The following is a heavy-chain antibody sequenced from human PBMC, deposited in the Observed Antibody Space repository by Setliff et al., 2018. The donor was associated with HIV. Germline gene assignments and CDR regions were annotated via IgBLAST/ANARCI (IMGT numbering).Heavy chain of an antibody. Sequence: SETLSLPCTASGGSISSYYWSWIRQPAGKGLEWIGRIYTSGSTNYNPSLKSRVTMSVDTSKNQFSLKLSSVTAADTAVYYCARDTTPGIGQAANWFDPWGQGTLVTVSS. CDR2: IYTSGST. CDR1: GGSISSYY. D-gene: IGHD1-1*01. CDR3: ARDTTPGIGQAANWFDP. V-gene: IGHV4-4*07. J-gene: IGHJ5*02.